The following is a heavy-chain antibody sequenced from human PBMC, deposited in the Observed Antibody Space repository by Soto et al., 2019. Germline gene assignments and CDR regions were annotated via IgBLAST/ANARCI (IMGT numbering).Heavy chain of an antibody. D-gene: IGHD6-6*01. V-gene: IGHV1-2*04. J-gene: IGHJ5*02. CDR2: INPNSGGT. CDR3: ARDLLNIAASPKTNWFDP. Sequence: ASVKVSCKASGYTFTGYYMHCVRQAPGQGLEWMGWINPNSGGTNYAQKFQGWVTMTRDTSISTAYMELSRLRSDDTAVYYCARDLLNIAASPKTNWFDPWGQGTLVTVPQ. CDR1: GYTFTGYY.